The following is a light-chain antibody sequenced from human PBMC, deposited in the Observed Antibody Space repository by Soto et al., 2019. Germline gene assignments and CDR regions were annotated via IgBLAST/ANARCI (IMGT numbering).Light chain of an antibody. CDR2: QVT. CDR1: DNDVGGYDF. V-gene: IGLV2-14*01. CDR3: CSHSTSIAWV. J-gene: IGLJ3*02. Sequence: QSALTQSASVSGSPGQSITISCTGTDNDVGGYDFVSWYQQHPGRAPKLLIHQVTIRLSGISSRFSGSKSGNTASLTITCLQPEDEAMYFCCSHSTSIAWVFGGGTKLTVL.